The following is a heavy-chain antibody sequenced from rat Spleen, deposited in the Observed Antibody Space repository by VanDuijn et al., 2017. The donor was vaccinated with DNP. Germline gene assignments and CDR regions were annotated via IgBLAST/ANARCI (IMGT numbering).Heavy chain of an antibody. J-gene: IGHJ2*01. D-gene: IGHD1-12*01. CDR1: GFSLTNYG. CDR3: TRESWGYVMDA. Sequence: QVQLKESGPVLVQASETLSLTCTVSGFSLTNYGVIWVRQSPGKGLEWMGIIWGDGNTDYNSALKSRLSINRDTSKNQVFLKMNSLQTDDTAIYYCTRESWGYVMDAWGQGVMVTVSS. CDR2: IWGDGNT. V-gene: IGHV2S75*01.